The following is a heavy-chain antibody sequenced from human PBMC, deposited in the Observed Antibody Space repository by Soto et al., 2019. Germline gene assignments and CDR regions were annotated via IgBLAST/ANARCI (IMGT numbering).Heavy chain of an antibody. J-gene: IGHJ3*02. Sequence: LRLSCAVSGFTVSYNYMNWVRQAPGKGLEWVSVIYRGGDTFYADSVKGRFTISRDNSKNTLYLQMNSLRAEDTAVYYCARGMYGSGSYYIGDAFDMWGQGTMVTVSS. CDR1: GFTVSYNY. CDR3: ARGMYGSGSYYIGDAFDM. V-gene: IGHV3-53*01. D-gene: IGHD3-10*01. CDR2: IYRGGDT.